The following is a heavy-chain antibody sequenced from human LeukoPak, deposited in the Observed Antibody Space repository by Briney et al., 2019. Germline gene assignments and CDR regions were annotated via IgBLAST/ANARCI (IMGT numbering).Heavy chain of an antibody. Sequence: GASLKVSCKGSGYTFSRFYMHWLRQAPGQGLEWMGWINPNSRGTIYEQKFQGRVTMTSDTSIGTAYVELSRLRSDDTAVYYCARMGIARTCDDFDYWGQGTLVSVSS. CDR2: INPNSRGT. J-gene: IGHJ4*02. CDR1: GYTFSRFY. CDR3: ARMGIARTCDDFDY. V-gene: IGHV1-2*02. D-gene: IGHD7-27*01.